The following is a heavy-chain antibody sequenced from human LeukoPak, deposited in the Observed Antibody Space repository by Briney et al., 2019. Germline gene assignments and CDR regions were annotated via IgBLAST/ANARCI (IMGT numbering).Heavy chain of an antibody. V-gene: IGHV4-59*01. CDR1: GGPIRSYY. CDR3: ARDGGTYSGSDDAFDI. J-gene: IGHJ3*02. Sequence: PSETLSLTCSVSGGPIRSYYWSWLRQPPGKGLEGKGLEWIGYVYYGGSTSGSTNYNPSLKSRVTISVDTSKNQLSLKLNSVTAADTAVYYCARDGGTYSGSDDAFDIWGQGTMVTVSS. D-gene: IGHD1-26*01. CDR2: VYYGGSTSGST.